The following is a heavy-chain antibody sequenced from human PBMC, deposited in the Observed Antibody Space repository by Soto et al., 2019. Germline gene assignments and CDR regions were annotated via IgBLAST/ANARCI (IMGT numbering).Heavy chain of an antibody. Sequence: QVQLVQSGAEVKKPGASVKVSCKASGYTFTSYGISWVRQSPGQGLVWMGWISAYNGNTNNAQKFQGRVAVTTDTSTSTAYMELMNLRSDDTAVYYCARTSGYSSTDNWFDPWGQGTLVTVSS. CDR2: ISAYNGNT. J-gene: IGHJ5*02. CDR3: ARTSGYSSTDNWFDP. V-gene: IGHV1-18*01. D-gene: IGHD6-13*01. CDR1: GYTFTSYG.